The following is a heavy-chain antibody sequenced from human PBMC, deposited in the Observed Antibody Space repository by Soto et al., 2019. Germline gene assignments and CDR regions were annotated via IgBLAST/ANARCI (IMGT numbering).Heavy chain of an antibody. J-gene: IGHJ6*02. CDR3: ARALANWGYYYYYGMDV. Sequence: GGSLRLSCAASGFTFSSYAMHWVRQAPGKGLEWVAVISYDGSNKYYADSVKGRFTISRDNSKNTLYLQMNSLRAEDTAVYYCARALANWGYYYYYGMDVWGQGTTVTVSS. CDR1: GFTFSSYA. V-gene: IGHV3-30-3*01. D-gene: IGHD7-27*01. CDR2: ISYDGSNK.